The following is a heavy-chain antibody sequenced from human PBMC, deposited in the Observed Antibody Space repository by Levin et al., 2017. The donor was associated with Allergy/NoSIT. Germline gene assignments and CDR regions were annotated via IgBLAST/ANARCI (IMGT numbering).Heavy chain of an antibody. CDR2: ISGSGGST. J-gene: IGHJ4*02. CDR1: GFTFSSYA. V-gene: IGHV3-23*01. Sequence: PGGSLRLSCAASGFTFSSYAMSWVRQAPGKGLEWVSAISGSGGSTYYADSVKGRFTISRDNSKNTLYLQMNSLRAEDTAVYYCAKDQGYYDFWSGYSSFDYWGQGTLVTVSS. D-gene: IGHD3-3*01. CDR3: AKDQGYYDFWSGYSSFDY.